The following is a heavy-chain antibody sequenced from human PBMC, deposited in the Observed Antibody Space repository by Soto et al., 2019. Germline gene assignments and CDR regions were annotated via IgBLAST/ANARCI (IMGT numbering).Heavy chain of an antibody. CDR1: GFTFSSYV. D-gene: IGHD2-2*01. CDR3: ARDWGYCSSTSCSSGGDFDY. CDR2: IWYDGSNK. Sequence: GSLRLSCASCGFTFSSYVMHWVRQAPGKGLEWVAVIWYDGSNKYYADSVKGRFTISRDNSKNTLYLQMNSLRAEDTAVYYCARDWGYCSSTSCSSGGDFDYWGQGT. J-gene: IGHJ4*02. V-gene: IGHV3-33*01.